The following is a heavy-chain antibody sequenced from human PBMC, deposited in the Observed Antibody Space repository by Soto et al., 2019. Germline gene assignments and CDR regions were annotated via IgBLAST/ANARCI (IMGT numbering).Heavy chain of an antibody. D-gene: IGHD3-9*01. CDR2: INAGNGNT. CDR3: ARGPRYDTLGYFQH. V-gene: IGHV1-3*01. J-gene: IGHJ1*01. CDR1: GCTFTSYA. Sequence: ASVKVSCKASGCTFTSYAMHWVRQAPGQRLEWMGWINAGNGNTKYSQKFQGRVTITRDTSASTAYMELSSLRSEDTAVYYCARGPRYDTLGYFQHWGQGTLVTVSS.